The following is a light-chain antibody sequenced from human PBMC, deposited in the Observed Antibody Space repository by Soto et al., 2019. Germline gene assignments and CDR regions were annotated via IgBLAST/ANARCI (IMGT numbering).Light chain of an antibody. V-gene: IGLV2-23*01. CDR1: RNDIGTYNL. CDR2: EGN. Sequence: QSALTQPASGSESPGQSISISCGGGRNDIGTYNLVSWYQQHPGKAPKLIIYEGNKRPSGVSNRFSGSRSGNTASLTISGLQAEDEADYYCCSYTDGSSLLFGGGTKLTVL. J-gene: IGLJ3*02. CDR3: CSYTDGSSLL.